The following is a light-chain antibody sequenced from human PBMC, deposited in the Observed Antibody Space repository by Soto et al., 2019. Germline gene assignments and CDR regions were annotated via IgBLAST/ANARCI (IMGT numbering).Light chain of an antibody. CDR1: QSVSSN. CDR2: TSA. J-gene: IGKJ5*01. CDR3: QQYDNWPPTT. Sequence: EVVTTQSPATLPVSLGERATLSCRASQSVSSNVAWYQQKPGLAPRLLIHTSATRATGIPARFSGRGSGTFFTLTISGLQSEDFATYYCQQYDNWPPTTFGQGTRLEIK. V-gene: IGKV3-15*01.